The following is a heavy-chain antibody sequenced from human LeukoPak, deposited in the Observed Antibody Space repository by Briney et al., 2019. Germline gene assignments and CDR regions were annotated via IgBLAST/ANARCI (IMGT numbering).Heavy chain of an antibody. J-gene: IGHJ4*02. V-gene: IGHV3-21*05. Sequence: GGSLRLSCAASGFTFSSYEMNWVRQAPGKGLEWVSYISSSSYIYYADSVKGRFTISRDNAKNSLYLQMNSLRAEDTAVYYCARGLGIVATIFDYWGQGTLVTVSS. CDR2: ISSSSYI. D-gene: IGHD5-12*01. CDR1: GFTFSSYE. CDR3: ARGLGIVATIFDY.